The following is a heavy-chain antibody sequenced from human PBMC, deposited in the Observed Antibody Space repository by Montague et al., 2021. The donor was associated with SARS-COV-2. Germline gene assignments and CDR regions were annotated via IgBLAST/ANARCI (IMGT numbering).Heavy chain of an antibody. V-gene: IGHV4-34*01. CDR2: INHSGTA. CDR3: AKEREVVRAARTLVAFDL. J-gene: IGHJ3*01. CDR1: GGSFSVYY. Sequence: SETLSLTCAVYGGSFSVYYWSWLRQSPRSGLERIAEINHSGTANYNPSPKSRVSISVDTSKNQFTLKLTSVTAAATAMYYCAKEREVVRAARTLVAFDLWGQGTMVTVSS. D-gene: IGHD2-2*01.